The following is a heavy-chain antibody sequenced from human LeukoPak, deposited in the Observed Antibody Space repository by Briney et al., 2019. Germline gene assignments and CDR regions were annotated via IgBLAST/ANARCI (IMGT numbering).Heavy chain of an antibody. V-gene: IGHV1-69*13. J-gene: IGHJ4*02. Sequence: SVKVSCKASGGTFSSYAISWVRQAPGQGLEWMGGIIPIFGTANYAQKFQGRVTITADESTSTAYMELSSLRSEDTAVYYCASGFDSSGYCFGYWGQGTLVTVSS. CDR3: ASGFDSSGYCFGY. CDR2: IIPIFGTA. D-gene: IGHD3-22*01. CDR1: GGTFSSYA.